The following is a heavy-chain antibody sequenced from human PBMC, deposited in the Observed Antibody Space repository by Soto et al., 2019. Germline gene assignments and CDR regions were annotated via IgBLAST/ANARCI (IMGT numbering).Heavy chain of an antibody. V-gene: IGHV4-30-2*01. CDR3: ARGVAVVVTAYFDY. D-gene: IGHD2-21*02. CDR2: IYHSGST. J-gene: IGHJ4*02. CDR1: GGSISSGGYS. Sequence: QLQLQESGSGLVKPSQTLSLTCAVSGGSISSGGYSWSWIRQPPGKGLEWIGYIYHSGSTYYNPSLKSRVTISADRTKNQFSLKLSSVSAADTAVYYCARGVAVVVTAYFDYWGQGTLVTVSS.